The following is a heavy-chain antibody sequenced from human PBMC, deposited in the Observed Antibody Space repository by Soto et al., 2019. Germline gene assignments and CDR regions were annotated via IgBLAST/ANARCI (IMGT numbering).Heavy chain of an antibody. CDR1: GDSISSGGYY. V-gene: IGHV4-31*03. J-gene: IGHJ4*02. CDR2: IYYSGST. D-gene: IGHD1-1*01. Sequence: QVQLQESGPRLVKPSQTLSLPCTVSGDSISSGGYYWNWIRQHPGKGLEWIGNIYYSGSTYYNPSPKSRLTISVHTSKNQFSLNLSSVTAAHTAVYYCARWPQLVPRFDYWGQGTLVTVSP. CDR3: ARWPQLVPRFDY.